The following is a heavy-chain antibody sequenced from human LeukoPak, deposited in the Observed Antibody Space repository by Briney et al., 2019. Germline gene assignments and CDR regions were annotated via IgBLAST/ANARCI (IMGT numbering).Heavy chain of an antibody. CDR1: GFAFSDYY. V-gene: IGHV3-11*04. Sequence: GRSLTLSCAASGFAFSDYYRSWLRQAPGKGLEWVSYTSCCGSNIYYADSVKGRFTLSRNNGENPLYLQMNSLRTAATAVYLCAGAGVGYLVFDYWGQGTLVTVSS. D-gene: IGHD6-25*01. J-gene: IGHJ4*02. CDR2: TSCCGSNI. CDR3: AGAGVGYLVFDY.